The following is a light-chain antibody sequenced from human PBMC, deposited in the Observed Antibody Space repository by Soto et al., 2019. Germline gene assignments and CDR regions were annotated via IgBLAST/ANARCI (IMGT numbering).Light chain of an antibody. CDR1: QSVSSSF. CDR2: GTS. Sequence: EIVLTQSPRTLSLSPGERATLSCRASQSVSSSFLAWYQQKPGQPPRLLMYGTSSRATGIPDRFSGSGSGTDFTLTISRLEPEDFAVYYCQQYGSSPPWTFGQGTKVDI. CDR3: QQYGSSPPWT. J-gene: IGKJ1*01. V-gene: IGKV3-20*01.